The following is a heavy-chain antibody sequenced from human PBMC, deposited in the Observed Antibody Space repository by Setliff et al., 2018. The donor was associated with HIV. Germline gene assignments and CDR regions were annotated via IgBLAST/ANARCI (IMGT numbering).Heavy chain of an antibody. CDR2: ISASGST. V-gene: IGHV4-4*07. CDR1: GGSFGVYR. Sequence: PSETLSLTCTISGGSFGVYRWSWIRRPADKALEWIGRISASGSTNYNPSLESRVTLSIDTSNNQFSLKLTSVTAADTAVYYCARVYSRSWFFFDHWGQGILVTVSS. D-gene: IGHD6-13*01. CDR3: ARVYSRSWFFFDH. J-gene: IGHJ4*02.